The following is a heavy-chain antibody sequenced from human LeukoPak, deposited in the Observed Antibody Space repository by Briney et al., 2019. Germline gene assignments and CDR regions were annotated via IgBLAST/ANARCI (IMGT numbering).Heavy chain of an antibody. CDR1: GFTFSSYG. V-gene: IGHV3-30*18. CDR2: ISYDGSNK. CDR3: AKDSLIYDFWSGPDY. J-gene: IGHJ4*02. Sequence: GGSLRLSCAASGFTFSSYGMHWVRQAPGKGLEWVAVISYDGSNKYCADSVKGRFTISGDNSKNTLYLQMNSLRAEDTAVYYCAKDSLIYDFWSGPDYWGQGTLVTVSS. D-gene: IGHD3-3*01.